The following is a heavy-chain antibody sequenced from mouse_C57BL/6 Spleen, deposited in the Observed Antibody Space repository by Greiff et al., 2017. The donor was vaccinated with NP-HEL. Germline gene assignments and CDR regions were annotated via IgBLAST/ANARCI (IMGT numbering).Heavy chain of an antibody. Sequence: VQLQQSGPELVKPGASVKISCKASGYTFTDYYMNWVKQSHGKSLEWIGDINPNNGGTSYNQKFKGKATLTVDKSSSTAYMELRSLTSEDSAVYYCARSRPRYYFDYWGQGTTLTVSS. V-gene: IGHV1-26*01. D-gene: IGHD1-2*01. CDR3: ARSRPRYYFDY. CDR1: GYTFTDYY. CDR2: INPNNGGT. J-gene: IGHJ2*01.